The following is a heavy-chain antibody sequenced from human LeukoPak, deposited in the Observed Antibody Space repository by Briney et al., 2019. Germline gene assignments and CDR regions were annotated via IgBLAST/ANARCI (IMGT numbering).Heavy chain of an antibody. J-gene: IGHJ4*02. CDR3: ARVGYDGTGYYSLGNY. Sequence: GGSLRLSCAASGFTFDDYGMKWVRQAPGKGLEWVSSITRSSIYIYYADSVKGRFTISRDNAKNSLYLQMNSLRAEDTAVYYCARVGYDGTGYYSLGNYWGQGTLVSVSS. V-gene: IGHV3-21*01. CDR2: ITRSSIYI. D-gene: IGHD3-22*01. CDR1: GFTFDDYG.